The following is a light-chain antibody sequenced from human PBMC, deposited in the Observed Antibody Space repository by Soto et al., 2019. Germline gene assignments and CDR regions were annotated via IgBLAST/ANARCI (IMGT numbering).Light chain of an antibody. V-gene: IGKV1-5*03. CDR2: KAS. CDR1: QSISSW. J-gene: IGKJ1*01. Sequence: DIQITQSPSTLSASVGDRVTISCRASQSISSWLAWYQQKPGKAPKLLIYKASTLQSGVPSRFSGSGSGTEFTLAISSLQPDDSATYYCQQYNDNWTFGQGTKLEIK. CDR3: QQYNDNWT.